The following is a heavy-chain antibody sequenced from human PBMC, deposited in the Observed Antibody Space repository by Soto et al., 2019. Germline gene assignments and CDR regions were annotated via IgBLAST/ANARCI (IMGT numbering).Heavy chain of an antibody. CDR3: AKDQWGLLTYFDY. CDR2: ISYDGSNK. CDR1: GFTFSSYG. D-gene: IGHD1-26*01. Sequence: GGSLRLSCAASGFTFSSYGMHWLRQAPGKGLEWVAVISYDGSNKYYADSVKGRFTISRDNSKNTLYLQMNSLRAEDTAVYYCAKDQWGLLTYFDYWGQGTLVTVSS. J-gene: IGHJ4*02. V-gene: IGHV3-30*18.